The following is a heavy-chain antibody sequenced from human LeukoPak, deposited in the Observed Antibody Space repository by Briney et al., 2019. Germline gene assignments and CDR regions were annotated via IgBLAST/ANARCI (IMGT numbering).Heavy chain of an antibody. CDR1: GGSISSSSYY. V-gene: IGHV4-39*01. Sequence: PSETLSLTCTVSGGSISSSSYYWGWIRQPPGKGLEWIGEINHSGSTNYNPSLKSRVTISVDTSKNQFSLKLSSVTAADTAVYYCARQRPSTYYYDSSGYYRFDYWGQGTLVTVSS. CDR3: ARQRPSTYYYDSSGYYRFDY. CDR2: INHSGST. D-gene: IGHD3-22*01. J-gene: IGHJ4*02.